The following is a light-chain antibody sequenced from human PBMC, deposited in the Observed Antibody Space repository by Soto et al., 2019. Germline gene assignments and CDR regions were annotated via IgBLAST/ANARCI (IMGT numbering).Light chain of an antibody. CDR1: QSISSY. CDR3: QQRHSWPRT. V-gene: IGKV1-39*01. J-gene: IGKJ1*01. Sequence: DIQMTQSPSSLAASVGDRVTITCRASQSISSYLNWYQQKPGKAPKLLIYAASSLQSGVPSRFSGSGSGTDFTLTISSLEPDDFVVYYCQQRHSWPRTFGQGTKVDIK. CDR2: AAS.